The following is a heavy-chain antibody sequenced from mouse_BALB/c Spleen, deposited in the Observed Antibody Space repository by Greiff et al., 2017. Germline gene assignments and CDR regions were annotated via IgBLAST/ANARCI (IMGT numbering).Heavy chain of an antibody. CDR2: INPSNGRT. CDR3: ARGGLPYYFDY. J-gene: IGHJ2*01. D-gene: IGHD2-4*01. CDR1: GYTFTSYW. Sequence: VQLQQSGAELVKPGASVKLSCKASGYTFTSYWMHWVKQRPGQGLEWIGEINPSNGRTNYNEKFKSKATLTVDKSSSTAYMQLSSLTSEDSAVYYCARGGLPYYFDYWGQGTTLTVSS. V-gene: IGHV1S81*02.